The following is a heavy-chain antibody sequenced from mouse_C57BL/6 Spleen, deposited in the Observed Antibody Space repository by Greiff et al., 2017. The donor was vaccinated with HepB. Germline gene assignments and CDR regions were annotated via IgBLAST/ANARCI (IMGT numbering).Heavy chain of an antibody. CDR3: AREIDGYYGNFDY. D-gene: IGHD2-3*01. Sequence: VQLQQSDAELVKPGASVKISCKVSGYTFTDHTIHWMKQRPEQGLEWIGYIYPRDGSTKYNEKFKGKATLTADKSSSTAYMQLNSLTSEDSAVYFWAREIDGYYGNFDYWGQGTTLTVSS. CDR1: GYTFTDHT. CDR2: IYPRDGST. V-gene: IGHV1-78*01. J-gene: IGHJ2*01.